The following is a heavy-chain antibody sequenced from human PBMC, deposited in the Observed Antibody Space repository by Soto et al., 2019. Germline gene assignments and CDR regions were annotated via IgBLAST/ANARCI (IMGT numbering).Heavy chain of an antibody. CDR2: IYYSGST. CDR3: AREIAGSSSYIYYYYGMDV. Sequence: SETLSLTCTVSGGSISSGGYYWSWIRQHPGKGLEWIGYIYYSGSTYYNPSLKSRVTISVDTSKNQFSLKLSSVTAADTAVYYCAREIAGSSSYIYYYYGMDVWGQGTTVTVSS. J-gene: IGHJ6*02. V-gene: IGHV4-31*03. D-gene: IGHD6-6*01. CDR1: GGSISSGGYY.